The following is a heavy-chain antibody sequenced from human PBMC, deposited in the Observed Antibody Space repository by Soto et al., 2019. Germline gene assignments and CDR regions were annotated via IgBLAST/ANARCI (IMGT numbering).Heavy chain of an antibody. V-gene: IGHV4-31*03. CDR3: ARFGRGEYYYYGMDV. J-gene: IGHJ6*02. Sequence: QVQLQESGPGLVKPSQTLSLTCTVSGGSISSGGYYWSGSRQHPGKGLEWIGYIHYSGSTDYNPSRQGRVTISVDTSKNQFSLKRSSVTAAATAVYSCARFGRGEYYYYGMDVWGQGTTVTVSS. CDR2: IHYSGST. CDR1: GGSISSGGYY. D-gene: IGHD2-15*01.